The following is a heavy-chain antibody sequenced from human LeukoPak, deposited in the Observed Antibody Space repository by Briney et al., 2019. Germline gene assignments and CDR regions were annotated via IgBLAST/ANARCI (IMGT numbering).Heavy chain of an antibody. CDR3: ARDLSGSYYGSDY. D-gene: IGHD1-26*01. CDR1: GFSFRSYG. Sequence: GGSLRLSCAASGFSFRSYGMNWVRQAPGKGLEWVSYISSRSSTIYYADSVKGRFTISRDNAKNSLYLQMNSLRAEDTAVYYCARDLSGSYYGSDYWGPGTLVAVSS. CDR2: ISSRSSTI. V-gene: IGHV3-48*01. J-gene: IGHJ4*02.